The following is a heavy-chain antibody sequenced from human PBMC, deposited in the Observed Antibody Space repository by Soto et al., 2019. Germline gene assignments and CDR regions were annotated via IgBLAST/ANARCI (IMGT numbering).Heavy chain of an antibody. D-gene: IGHD6-13*01. Sequence: GGSLRLSCAASGFTFSNYSMNWVRHAPGKGLEWVSSISSSSSYIYYADSVKGRFTISRDNAKNSLYLQMNSLRAKDTAVYYCARMGMQQPYYYYGMDVWGQGTTVTVSS. CDR1: GFTFSNYS. J-gene: IGHJ6*02. CDR3: ARMGMQQPYYYYGMDV. V-gene: IGHV3-21*01. CDR2: ISSSSSYI.